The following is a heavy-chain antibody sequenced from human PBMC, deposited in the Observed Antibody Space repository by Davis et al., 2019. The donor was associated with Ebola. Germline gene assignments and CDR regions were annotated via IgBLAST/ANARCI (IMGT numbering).Heavy chain of an antibody. CDR2: IYHSGST. Sequence: GSLRLSCAVSGGSISSSNWWSWVRQPPGKGLEWIGEIYHSGSTYYNPSLKSRVTISVDTSKNQFSLKLSSVTAADTAVYYCARLCSYYYDSSGYYTPYYFDYWGQGTLVTVSS. J-gene: IGHJ4*02. CDR3: ARLCSYYYDSSGYYTPYYFDY. V-gene: IGHV4-4*02. D-gene: IGHD3-22*01. CDR1: GGSISSSNW.